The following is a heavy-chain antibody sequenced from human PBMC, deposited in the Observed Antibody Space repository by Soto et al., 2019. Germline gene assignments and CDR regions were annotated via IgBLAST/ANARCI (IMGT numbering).Heavy chain of an antibody. CDR1: GFTFSDYY. D-gene: IGHD4-17*01. Sequence: GGSLRLSCAASGFTFSDYYMSWIRQAPGKGLEWVSYISSSGSTIYYADSVKGRFTISRDNAKNSLYLQMNSLRAEDTAVYYCAKLRGDYRRKYYFDYWGQGTLVTVSS. V-gene: IGHV3-11*01. J-gene: IGHJ4*02. CDR3: AKLRGDYRRKYYFDY. CDR2: ISSSGSTI.